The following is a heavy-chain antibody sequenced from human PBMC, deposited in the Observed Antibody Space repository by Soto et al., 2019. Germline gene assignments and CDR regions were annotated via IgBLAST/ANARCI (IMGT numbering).Heavy chain of an antibody. Sequence: ASVKVSCKASGYTFTSYGISWVRQAPGQGLEWMGWISAYNGNTNYAQKLQGRVTMTTDTSTSTAYMELRGLRSDDTAVYYCARGPEGITGTPGRWFDPWGQGTLVTVSS. CDR1: GYTFTSYG. D-gene: IGHD1-20*01. CDR2: ISAYNGNT. V-gene: IGHV1-18*01. J-gene: IGHJ5*02. CDR3: ARGPEGITGTPGRWFDP.